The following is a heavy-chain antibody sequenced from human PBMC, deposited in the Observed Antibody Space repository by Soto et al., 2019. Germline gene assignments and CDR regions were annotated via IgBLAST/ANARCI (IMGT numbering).Heavy chain of an antibody. CDR1: GFTFSSYA. J-gene: IGHJ4*02. D-gene: IGHD3-22*01. V-gene: IGHV3-23*01. Sequence: GGSLRLSCAASGFTFSSYAMSWVRQAPGKGLEWVSAISGSGGSTYYADYVKGRFTISRDNSKNTLYLQMNSLRAEDTAVYYCAKDQDYYDSSGYYQGCRFDYWGQGPLVTVXS. CDR3: AKDQDYYDSSGYYQGCRFDY. CDR2: ISGSGGST.